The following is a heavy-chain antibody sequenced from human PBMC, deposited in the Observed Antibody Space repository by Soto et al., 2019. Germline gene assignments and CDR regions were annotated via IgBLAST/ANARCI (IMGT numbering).Heavy chain of an antibody. CDR3: AREGGHYGDYYFDY. D-gene: IGHD4-17*01. CDR2: IWYDGSNK. J-gene: IGHJ4*02. CDR1: GFTFSSYG. Sequence: PGGSLRLSCAASGFTFSSYGMHWVRQAPGKGLEWVAAIWYDGSNKYYADSVKGRFTISRDNSKNTLYLQMNSLRAEDTAVYYCAREGGHYGDYYFDYWGQGILVTVSS. V-gene: IGHV3-33*01.